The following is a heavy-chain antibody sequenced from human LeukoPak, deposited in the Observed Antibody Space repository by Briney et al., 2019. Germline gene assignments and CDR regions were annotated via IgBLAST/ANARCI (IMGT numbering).Heavy chain of an antibody. CDR2: IHYSGST. Sequence: SETLSLTCTVSGGSISSYYWSWIRQPPGKGLEWIGYIHYSGSTNYNPSLKSRVTISVDTSKNQFSLKLSSVTAADTAVYYCARPPPVYDYVWGSYRKDYYYYGMDVWGQGTTVTVSS. CDR3: ARPPPVYDYVWGSYRKDYYYYGMDV. V-gene: IGHV4-59*12. J-gene: IGHJ6*02. CDR1: GGSISSYY. D-gene: IGHD3-16*02.